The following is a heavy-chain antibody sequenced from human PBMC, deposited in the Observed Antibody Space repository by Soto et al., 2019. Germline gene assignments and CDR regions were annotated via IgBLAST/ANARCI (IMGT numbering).Heavy chain of an antibody. Sequence: GGSLRLSCAASGFTFSSYAMHWVRQAPGKGLEWVAVISYDGSNKYYADSVKGRFTISRDNSKNTLYLQMNSLRAEDTAMYYCARDFYYDSSLKTKDSAEYFQHWGQGTLVTVSS. V-gene: IGHV3-30-3*01. J-gene: IGHJ1*01. D-gene: IGHD3-22*01. CDR1: GFTFSSYA. CDR2: ISYDGSNK. CDR3: ARDFYYDSSLKTKDSAEYFQH.